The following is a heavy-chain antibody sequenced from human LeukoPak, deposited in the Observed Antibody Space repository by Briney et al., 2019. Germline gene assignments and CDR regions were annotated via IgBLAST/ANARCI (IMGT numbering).Heavy chain of an antibody. D-gene: IGHD5-18*01. CDR2: MNPNRGNT. CDR3: ARGDTRRQT. V-gene: IGHV1-8*03. Sequence: ASVKVSCKGSGYTFTRYDINGVGQATGQGGEGMGWMNPNRGNTGYAQKLQGRVTISRKNYKSTAYMELSSLRSEDTAVYYCARGDTRRQTWGQGTLVTVSS. CDR1: GYTFTRYD. J-gene: IGHJ4*02.